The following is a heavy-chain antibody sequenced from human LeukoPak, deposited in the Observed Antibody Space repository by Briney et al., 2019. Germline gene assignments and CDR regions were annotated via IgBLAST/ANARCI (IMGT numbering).Heavy chain of an antibody. CDR1: GGTFSSYA. V-gene: IGHV1-69*13. J-gene: IGHJ4*02. CDR2: IIPIFGTA. Sequence: SVKVSCKASGGTFSSYAISWVRQAPGQGLEWMGGIIPIFGTANYAQKFQGRVTITADESTSTAYMELSSLRSEDTAVYYCARVPGTYYDILTGYYMAFDYWGQGTLVTVSS. CDR3: ARVPGTYYDILTGYYMAFDY. D-gene: IGHD3-9*01.